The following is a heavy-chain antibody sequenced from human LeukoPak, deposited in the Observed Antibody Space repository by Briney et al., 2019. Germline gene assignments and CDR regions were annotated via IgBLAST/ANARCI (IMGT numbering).Heavy chain of an antibody. D-gene: IGHD3-9*01. V-gene: IGHV3-30*02. CDR1: GFTFSSYG. J-gene: IGHJ4*02. CDR3: AKDMYYDILTGYLD. Sequence: GGSLRLSCAASGFTFSSYGMHWVRQAPGKGLEWVAFIRYDGSNKYYADSVKGRFTIPRDNSKNTLYLQMNSLRAEDTAVYYCAKDMYYDILTGYLDWGQGTLVTVSS. CDR2: IRYDGSNK.